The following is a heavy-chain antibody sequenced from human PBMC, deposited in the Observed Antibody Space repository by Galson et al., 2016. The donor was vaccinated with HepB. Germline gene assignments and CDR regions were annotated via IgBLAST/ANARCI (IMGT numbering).Heavy chain of an antibody. CDR3: ARASYYYDSSDYRASYYFDY. CDR2: DSTSGSATTM. CDR1: GFTFSSYE. Sequence: SLRLSCAASGFTFSSYEMNWVRQAPGKGLEWVSYDSTSGSATTMFYADSVKGRFTISRDNAKNSLYLQMNSLRAEDTAVYYCARASYYYDSSDYRASYYFDYWGQGTLVTVSS. J-gene: IGHJ4*02. V-gene: IGHV3-48*03. D-gene: IGHD3-22*01.